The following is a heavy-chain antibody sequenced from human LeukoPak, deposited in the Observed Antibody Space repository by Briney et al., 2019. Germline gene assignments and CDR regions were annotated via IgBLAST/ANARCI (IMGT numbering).Heavy chain of an antibody. CDR3: ARDSSGYYDDAFDI. Sequence: GGSLRLSCAASGFTFSSYAMSWVRQAPGKGLEWVSSISGSAGSTYYADSVKGRFTISRDNAKNSLYLQMNSLRAEDTAVYYCARDSSGYYDDAFDIWGQGTMVTVSS. CDR1: GFTFSSYA. D-gene: IGHD3-22*01. J-gene: IGHJ3*02. CDR2: ISGSAGST. V-gene: IGHV3-23*01.